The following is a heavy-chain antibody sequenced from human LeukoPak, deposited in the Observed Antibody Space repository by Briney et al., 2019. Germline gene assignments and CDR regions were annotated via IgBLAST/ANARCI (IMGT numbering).Heavy chain of an antibody. D-gene: IGHD2-15*01. CDR1: GGSFSGYY. CDR2: VNHSGST. V-gene: IGHV4-34*01. Sequence: SETLSLTCAVYGGSFSGYYWSWIRQPPGKGLEWIGEVNHSGSTNYNPSLKSRVTISVDTSKNQFSLKLNSVTAAHTAVYYCARGRQGYCSGGSCHTLDYWGQGALVTVSS. J-gene: IGHJ4*02. CDR3: ARGRQGYCSGGSCHTLDY.